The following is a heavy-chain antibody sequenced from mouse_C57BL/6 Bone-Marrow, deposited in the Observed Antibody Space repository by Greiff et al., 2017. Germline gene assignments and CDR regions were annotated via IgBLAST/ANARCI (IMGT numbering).Heavy chain of an antibody. V-gene: IGHV1-47*01. CDR3: ASCTTGEEYFDV. Sequence: QVQLQQSGAELVKPGASVKMSCKASGYTFTTYPIEWMKQNHGKSLEWIGNFHPYNDDTKYNEKFKGKATLTVDTSSSTAYMQLSSLTSEDSAVYYCASCTTGEEYFDVWGTGTTVTVSS. CDR2: FHPYNDDT. J-gene: IGHJ1*03. CDR1: GYTFTTYP. D-gene: IGHD1-1*01.